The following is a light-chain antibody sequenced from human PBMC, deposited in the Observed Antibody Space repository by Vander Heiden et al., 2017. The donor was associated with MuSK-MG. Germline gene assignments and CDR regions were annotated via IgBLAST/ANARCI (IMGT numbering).Light chain of an antibody. CDR3: QQANSLPHT. J-gene: IGKJ2*01. Sequence: DIQMTQSPSSLSAFVGDTVTITCRASQGIGRWLAWYQQKPGKAPQLLIYAASSLQSGVPSRFSGSGSGTVFTLTINSLRPEDFATYYCQQANSLPHTFGPGTKLEI. CDR1: QGIGRW. V-gene: IGKV1-12*01. CDR2: AAS.